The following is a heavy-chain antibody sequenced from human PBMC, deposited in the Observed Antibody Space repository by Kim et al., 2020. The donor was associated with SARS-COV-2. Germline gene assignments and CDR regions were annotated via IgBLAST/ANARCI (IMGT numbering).Heavy chain of an antibody. CDR2: ISGDGGST. CDR3: AKDIGSPMLVGAVDY. J-gene: IGHJ4*02. CDR1: GFTFDDYA. Sequence: GGSLRLSCAASGFTFDDYAMHWVRQAPGKGLEWVSLISGDGGSTYYADSVKGRFTISRDNSKNSLYLQMNSLRTEDTALYYCAKDIGSPMLVGAVDYWGQGTLVTVSS. D-gene: IGHD2-8*02. V-gene: IGHV3-43*02.